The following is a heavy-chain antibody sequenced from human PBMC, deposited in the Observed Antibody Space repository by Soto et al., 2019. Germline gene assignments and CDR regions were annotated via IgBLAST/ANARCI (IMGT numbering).Heavy chain of an antibody. CDR2: IYYSGST. CDR1: GGSISSGDYY. Sequence: QVQLQESGPGLVKPSQTLSLTCTVSGGSISSGDYYWSWIRQPPGKGLEWIGYIYYSGSTYYNPSLKSRVTISVDTSKNQFSLKLSSVTAADTAVYYCARSSVSSGSEYYFDYWGQGTLVTVSS. V-gene: IGHV4-30-4*01. J-gene: IGHJ4*02. CDR3: ARSSVSSGSEYYFDY. D-gene: IGHD3-22*01.